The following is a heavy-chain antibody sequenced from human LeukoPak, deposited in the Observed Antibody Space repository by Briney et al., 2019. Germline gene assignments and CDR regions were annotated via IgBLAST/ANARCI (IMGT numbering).Heavy chain of an antibody. D-gene: IGHD3-3*01. CDR3: ARYAWSGFQYYYYMDV. Sequence: SETLSLTCTVSGGSISSYFWNWIRQPPGKGLEWIGYISNSGDTSYNPSLKSRVTVSVDTSKNQFSLSLSSVTAADTAVYYCARYAWSGFQYYYYMDVWGKGTTVTVSS. V-gene: IGHV4-59*01. CDR1: GGSISSYF. CDR2: ISNSGDT. J-gene: IGHJ6*03.